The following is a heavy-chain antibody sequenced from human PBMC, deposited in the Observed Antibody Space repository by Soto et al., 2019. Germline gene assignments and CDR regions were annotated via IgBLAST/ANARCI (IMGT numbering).Heavy chain of an antibody. Sequence: QVQLQQWGAGLLKPSETLSLTCAVYGGSFSGYYWSWIRQPPGKGLEWIGEINHSGSTNYNPSLKSRVTISVDTSKNQFSLKLSSVTAADTAVYYCARAPGGDCSGGSCHRWFDPWGQGTLVTVSS. CDR1: GGSFSGYY. V-gene: IGHV4-34*01. CDR3: ARAPGGDCSGGSCHRWFDP. J-gene: IGHJ5*02. CDR2: INHSGST. D-gene: IGHD2-15*01.